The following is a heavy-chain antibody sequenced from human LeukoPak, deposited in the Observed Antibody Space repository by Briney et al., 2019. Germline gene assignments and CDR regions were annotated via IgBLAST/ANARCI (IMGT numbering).Heavy chain of an antibody. Sequence: PGGSLRLSCAASGFTVSSNYMSWVRQAPGRGLEWVSVIYSGGSTYYADSVKGRFTISRDNAKNSLYLQMNSLRAEDTAVYYCAREVAAAVYYWGQGTLVTVSS. V-gene: IGHV3-66*01. CDR1: GFTVSSNY. CDR3: AREVAAAVYY. D-gene: IGHD6-13*01. J-gene: IGHJ4*02. CDR2: IYSGGST.